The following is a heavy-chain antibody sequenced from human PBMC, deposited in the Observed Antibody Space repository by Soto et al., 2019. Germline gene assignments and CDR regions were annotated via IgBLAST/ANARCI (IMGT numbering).Heavy chain of an antibody. J-gene: IGHJ3*02. V-gene: IGHV4-31*03. CDR3: ARDEYYYDSSGPISAIDI. Sequence: SETLSLTCTVSGGSISSGGYYWSWIRQHPGKGLEWIGYIYYSGSTYYNPSLKSRVTISVDTSKNQFSLKLSSVTAADTAVYYCARDEYYYDSSGPISAIDISGQGTMVTVS. D-gene: IGHD3-22*01. CDR2: IYYSGST. CDR1: GGSISSGGYY.